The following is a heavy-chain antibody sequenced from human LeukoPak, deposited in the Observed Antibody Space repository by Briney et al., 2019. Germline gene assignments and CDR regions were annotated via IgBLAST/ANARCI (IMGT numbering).Heavy chain of an antibody. CDR3: ARTAARRFDY. J-gene: IGHJ4*02. CDR1: GYTYPSYF. V-gene: IGHV1-46*01. D-gene: IGHD6-6*01. Sequence: ASVTVSCKASGYTYPSYFMHWVRQAPGQGLEWMGIINPTGGSTTYAQKFQGRVTMTRDTSTSTVYMELSSLRSDDTAVYYCARTAARRFDYWGQGTLVTVSS. CDR2: INPTGGST.